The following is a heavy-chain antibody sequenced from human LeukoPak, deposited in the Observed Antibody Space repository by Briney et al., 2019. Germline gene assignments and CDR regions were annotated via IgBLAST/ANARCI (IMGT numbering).Heavy chain of an antibody. D-gene: IGHD3-16*01. Sequence: QPGXXLRLSCAASGFTFSSYWMSWVRQAPGKGLERVANIKQDGSEKYYVDSVKGRFTISRDNAKNSLYLQMNSLRAEDTAVYYCASEVWGPFDYWGQGTLVTISS. CDR1: GFTFSSYW. V-gene: IGHV3-7*01. J-gene: IGHJ4*02. CDR3: ASEVWGPFDY. CDR2: IKQDGSEK.